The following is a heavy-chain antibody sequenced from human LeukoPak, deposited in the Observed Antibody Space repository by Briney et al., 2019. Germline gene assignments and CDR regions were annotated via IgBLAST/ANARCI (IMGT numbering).Heavy chain of an antibody. D-gene: IGHD1-26*01. CDR1: GYSFTDHW. CDR2: IYPGDSDT. CDR3: ARLFTLVGRHGLDV. Sequence: HGESLKISCKSFGYSFTDHWVAWVRQMPGKGPEWMGIIYPGDSDTRYSPSFQGQVTISADRSAATAFLHVNSLKASDTAIYYCARLFTLVGRHGLDVWGQGTTVTVSS. V-gene: IGHV5-51*01. J-gene: IGHJ6*02.